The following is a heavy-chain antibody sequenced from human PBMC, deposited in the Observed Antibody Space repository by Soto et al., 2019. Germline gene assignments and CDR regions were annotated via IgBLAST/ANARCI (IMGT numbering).Heavy chain of an antibody. CDR3: ARVLRKSTGIFNYYYYGMDV. V-gene: IGHV1-18*04. Sequence: ASVKVSCKASGYTFTSYGISWVRQAPGQGLEWMGWISAYNGNTNYAQKLQGRVTMTTDTSTGTAYMELRSLRSDDTAVYYCARVLRKSTGIFNYYYYGMDVWGQGTTVTVSS. D-gene: IGHD2-2*01. CDR2: ISAYNGNT. J-gene: IGHJ6*02. CDR1: GYTFTSYG.